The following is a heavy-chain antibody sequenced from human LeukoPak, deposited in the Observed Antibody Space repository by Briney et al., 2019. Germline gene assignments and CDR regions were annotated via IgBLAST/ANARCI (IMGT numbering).Heavy chain of an antibody. CDR1: GFTFSSYA. J-gene: IGHJ4*02. CDR2: ISGTGGGT. D-gene: IGHD1-26*01. CDR3: VRDRGTYRPIDY. Sequence: GGSLRLSCAASGFTFSSYAMSWVRQAPGKGLEWVSAISGTGGGTYNADSVKGRFTISRDNAQNSLYLQMNSLRAEDTTIYYCVRDRGTYRPIDYWGQGTLVTVSS. V-gene: IGHV3-23*01.